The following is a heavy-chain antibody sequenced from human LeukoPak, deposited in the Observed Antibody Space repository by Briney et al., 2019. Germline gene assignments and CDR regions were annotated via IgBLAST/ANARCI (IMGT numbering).Heavy chain of an antibody. V-gene: IGHV4-59*01. CDR1: GGSISGYY. Sequence: PSETLSLTCIVSGGSISGYYWSWIRQPPGKGLELIGHIYYTGNTVYNPSPKSRATILLDTSENQFSLKLRSVTTADTAVYYCARYRPSESRSGEVTSLDYWGQGTLVTVSS. CDR3: ARYRPSESRSGEVTSLDY. J-gene: IGHJ4*02. CDR2: IYYTGNT. D-gene: IGHD3-3*01.